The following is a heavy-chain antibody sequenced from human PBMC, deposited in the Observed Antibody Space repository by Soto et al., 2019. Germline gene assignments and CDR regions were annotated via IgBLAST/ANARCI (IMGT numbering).Heavy chain of an antibody. CDR2: INPIIGVA. D-gene: IGHD4-17*01. CDR1: GGSFSSYT. J-gene: IGHJ5*02. Sequence: QVQLVQSGAEVKKPGSSVKVSCKASGGSFSSYTISWVRQSPGQGLEWMGRINPIIGVANYAKQFQGRVTITADKSTSTAYMELSSLRSEDTAVYCCAEDDYGDYYGWFDPWGQGTLVTVSS. CDR3: AEDDYGDYYGWFDP. V-gene: IGHV1-69*02.